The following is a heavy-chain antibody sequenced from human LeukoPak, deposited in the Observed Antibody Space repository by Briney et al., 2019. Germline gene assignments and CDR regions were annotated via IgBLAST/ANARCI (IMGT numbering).Heavy chain of an antibody. V-gene: IGHV4-59*08. CDR1: GDSISSLH. D-gene: IGHD6-19*01. CDR2: TYNSGST. J-gene: IGHJ4*02. Sequence: SETLSLTCTVSGDSISSLHWSWIRQPPGKRLEWIGSTYNSGSTNYNPSLKSRVTISVDTSKDQLSLKLSSVTAADTAMYYCAGGLQWLAHDCWGQGTLVTVSS. CDR3: AGGLQWLAHDC.